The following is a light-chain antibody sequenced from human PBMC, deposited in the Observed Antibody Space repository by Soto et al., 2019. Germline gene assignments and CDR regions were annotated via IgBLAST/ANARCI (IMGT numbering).Light chain of an antibody. CDR1: SSDVGGYNY. Sequence: QSARTQPASVSGSPGQSITISRTGTSSDVGGYNYISWYQQHPGKAPKLMIYDVSNRPSGVSNRSSGSKSGNTASLTISGLQAEDEADYYCSSYTSSSTHVVFGGGTKLTVL. CDR3: SSYTSSSTHVV. CDR2: DVS. V-gene: IGLV2-14*01. J-gene: IGLJ2*01.